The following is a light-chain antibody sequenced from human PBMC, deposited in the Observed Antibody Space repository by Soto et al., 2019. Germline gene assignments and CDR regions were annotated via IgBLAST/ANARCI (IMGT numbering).Light chain of an antibody. CDR3: CSYGGDRI. Sequence: QSALTQPASVSGSPGQSIAISCTGTSSNVGGYNFVSWYQQHPGKAPKLLIYEVNKRPSGVSNRFSGSKSDNTASLTISGLQAEDEADYYCCSYGGDRIFGGATKLTVL. J-gene: IGLJ2*01. CDR2: EVN. CDR1: SSNVGGYNF. V-gene: IGLV2-23*02.